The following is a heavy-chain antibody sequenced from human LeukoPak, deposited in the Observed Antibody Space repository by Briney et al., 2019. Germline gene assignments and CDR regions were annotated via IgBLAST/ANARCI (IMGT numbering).Heavy chain of an antibody. D-gene: IGHD6-13*01. V-gene: IGHV1-3*01. J-gene: IGHJ6*02. CDR2: INAGNGNT. CDR3: ASPYPGIAAAANSYYYGMDV. CDR1: GHSFTTYA. Sequence: ASVKVSCKTSGHSFTTYAIHWVRQAPGQRPEWMGWINAGNGNTKYSQRFQGRVTITRDTSASTAYMELSSLRSEDTAVYYCASPYPGIAAAANSYYYGMDVWGQGTTVTVSS.